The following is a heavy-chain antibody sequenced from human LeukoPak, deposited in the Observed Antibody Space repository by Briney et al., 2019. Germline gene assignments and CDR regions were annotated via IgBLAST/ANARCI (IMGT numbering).Heavy chain of an antibody. CDR3: VTYGMTTVTTSDS. CDR1: GFTFSSYA. Sequence: GSLRLSCSASGFTFSSYAMHWVRQAPGKGLEYVSAISPNGGSTYYADSVKGRFTVSRDNSKNTLYLQMSSLRAEDTAVYYCVTYGMTTVTTSDSWGQGTLVTVSS. V-gene: IGHV3-64D*06. J-gene: IGHJ4*02. D-gene: IGHD4-11*01. CDR2: ISPNGGST.